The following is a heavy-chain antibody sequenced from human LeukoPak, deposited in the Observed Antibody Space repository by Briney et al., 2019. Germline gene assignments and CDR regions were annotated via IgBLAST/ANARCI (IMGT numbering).Heavy chain of an antibody. Sequence: GGSLRLSCVASGFTVYNFAMSWVRQAPGKGLEWVSLITGGGGSTDYADSVKGRFTISRDNSKNMLYLQMNSLGVDDTATYYCAKDGRSGAPFDRWGQGTVLTVSS. J-gene: IGHJ4*02. CDR1: GFTVYNFA. V-gene: IGHV3-23*01. CDR3: AKDGRSGAPFDR. CDR2: ITGGGGST. D-gene: IGHD3-3*01.